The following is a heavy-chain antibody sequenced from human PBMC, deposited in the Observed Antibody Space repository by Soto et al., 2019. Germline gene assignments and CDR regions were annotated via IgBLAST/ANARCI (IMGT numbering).Heavy chain of an antibody. D-gene: IGHD7-27*01. Sequence: SETLSLTCAVSGGSISSGGYSWSWIRQPPGKGLEWIGYIYHSGSTYYNPSLKSRVTISVDRSKNQFSLKLSSVTAADTAVYYCASLSNWGFGDYYYGMDVWGQGTTVTVSS. CDR2: IYHSGST. CDR1: GGSISSGGYS. CDR3: ASLSNWGFGDYYYGMDV. V-gene: IGHV4-30-2*01. J-gene: IGHJ6*02.